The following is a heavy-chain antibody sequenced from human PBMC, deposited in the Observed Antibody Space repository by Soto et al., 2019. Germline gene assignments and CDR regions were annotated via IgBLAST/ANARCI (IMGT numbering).Heavy chain of an antibody. J-gene: IGHJ3*02. CDR1: GFTFSSYG. V-gene: IGHV3-23*01. CDR3: AKDALIVQPKDAFDI. D-gene: IGHD1-26*01. CDR2: ISGSGGST. Sequence: PGGSLRLSCAASGFTFSSYGMSWVRQAPGKGLERVSAISGSGGSTYYADSVKGRFTTSRDNSKNTLYLQMNSLRAEDTAVYYCAKDALIVQPKDAFDIWGQGTMVTVSS.